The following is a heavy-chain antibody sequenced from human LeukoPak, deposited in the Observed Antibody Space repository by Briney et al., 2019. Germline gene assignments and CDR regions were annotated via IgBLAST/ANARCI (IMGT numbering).Heavy chain of an antibody. D-gene: IGHD7-27*01. J-gene: IGHJ6*02. Sequence: SETLSLTCTVSGASLSSSYWSWIRQPPGRGLEWIGHIYYSGSTSGSTNYNPSLKSRVTISEDTSKNQFSLQVRSVTAADTAVYYCGRGSGRYYYYGMDVWGQGTTVTVSS. CDR3: GRGSGRYYYYGMDV. CDR1: GASLSSSY. V-gene: IGHV4-59*01. CDR2: IYYSGSTSGST.